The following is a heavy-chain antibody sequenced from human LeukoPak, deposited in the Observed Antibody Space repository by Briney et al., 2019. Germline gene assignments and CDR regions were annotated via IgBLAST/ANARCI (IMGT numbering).Heavy chain of an antibody. J-gene: IGHJ4*02. D-gene: IGHD5-18*01. V-gene: IGHV4-59*08. CDR3: ARRGDTAMGAFGGYYFDY. CDR1: GGSISSYY. CDR2: IYYSGST. Sequence: PSETLSLTCTVSGGSISSYYWSWIRQPPGKGLEWIGYIYYSGSTNYNPSLKSRVTISVDTSKNQFSLKLSSVTAADTAVYYCARRGDTAMGAFGGYYFDYWGQGTLVTVSS.